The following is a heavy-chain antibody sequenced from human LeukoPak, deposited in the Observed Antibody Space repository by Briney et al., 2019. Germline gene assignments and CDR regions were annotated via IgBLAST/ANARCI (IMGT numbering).Heavy chain of an antibody. J-gene: IGHJ4*02. CDR1: GFTFSSYA. Sequence: GGSLRLSCAASGFTFSSYAMHWVRQAPGKGLEWVAVISYDGSNKYYADSVKGRFTISRDNSKNTLYLQMNSLRAEDTAVYYCARGPIAAAAFDYWGQGTLVTVSS. CDR3: ARGPIAAAAFDY. V-gene: IGHV3-30-3*01. D-gene: IGHD6-13*01. CDR2: ISYDGSNK.